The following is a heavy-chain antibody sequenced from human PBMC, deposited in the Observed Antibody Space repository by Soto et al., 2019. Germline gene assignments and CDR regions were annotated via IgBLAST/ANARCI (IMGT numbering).Heavy chain of an antibody. CDR1: GFTFSSYA. CDR3: ARSPRKGYGLHYGMDV. D-gene: IGHD5-18*01. Sequence: GGSLRLSCAASGFTFSSYAMPWVRQAPGKGLEWVAVISYDGSNKYYADSVKGRFTISRDNSKNTLYLQMNSLRAEDTAVYYCARSPRKGYGLHYGMDVWGQGTTVTVSS. J-gene: IGHJ6*02. V-gene: IGHV3-30-3*01. CDR2: ISYDGSNK.